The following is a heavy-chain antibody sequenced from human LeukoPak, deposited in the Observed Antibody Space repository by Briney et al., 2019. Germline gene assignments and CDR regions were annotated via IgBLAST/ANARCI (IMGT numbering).Heavy chain of an antibody. CDR1: GFTFSSYG. CDR3: ARGAHKRDDYGGFFDH. J-gene: IGHJ4*02. Sequence: GGSLRLSCAASGFTFSSYGMHWVRQAPGKGLEWVAFIRYDGSNKYYADSVKGRFTISRGNSKNTLYLQVNSLRVEDTAVYYCARGAHKRDDYGGFFDHWGQGTLVTVSS. D-gene: IGHD4-23*01. V-gene: IGHV3-30*02. CDR2: IRYDGSNK.